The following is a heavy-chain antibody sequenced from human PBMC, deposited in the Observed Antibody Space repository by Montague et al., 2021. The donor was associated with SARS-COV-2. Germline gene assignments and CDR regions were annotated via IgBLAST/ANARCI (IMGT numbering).Heavy chain of an antibody. Sequence: SLRLSCAASGFSFSTFWMTWVRQAPGKGLEWVASIKPDGSDKYYVESVKGRLTISRDNARNSLYLQLNNLRAEDTAVYYCARDPNWGAHWGQGNLVTVSS. CDR1: GFSFSTFW. CDR2: IKPDGSDK. CDR3: ARDPNWGAH. V-gene: IGHV3-7*05. J-gene: IGHJ4*02. D-gene: IGHD7-27*01.